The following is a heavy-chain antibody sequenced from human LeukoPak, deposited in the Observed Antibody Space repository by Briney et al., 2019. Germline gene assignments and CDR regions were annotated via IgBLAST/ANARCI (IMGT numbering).Heavy chain of an antibody. CDR3: ARFNTVPAANYYYYYMDV. J-gene: IGHJ6*03. V-gene: IGHV5-51*01. D-gene: IGHD2-2*01. CDR1: GYSFTSYW. CDR2: IYLGDSDT. Sequence: GESLKISCKGSGYSFTSYWIGWVRQMPGKGLEWMGIIYLGDSDTRYSPSFQGQVTISADKSISTAYLQWSSLKASDTAMYYCARFNTVPAANYYYYYMDVWGKGTTVTVSS.